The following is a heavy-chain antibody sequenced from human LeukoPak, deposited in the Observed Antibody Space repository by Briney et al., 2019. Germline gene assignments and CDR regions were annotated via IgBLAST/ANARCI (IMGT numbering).Heavy chain of an antibody. J-gene: IGHJ4*02. V-gene: IGHV3-30*03. CDR3: CSATSMTTVTTDY. Sequence: GGSLRLSCAASEFTFGDYGMHWVRQTPAKGLEWLAVISYDGSNTYYADSVKGRFSISRDNSKNTVYVVLNDLRTEDSAIYYCCSATSMTTVTTDYWGQGTLVSVSS. CDR1: EFTFGDYG. D-gene: IGHD4-11*01. CDR2: ISYDGSNT.